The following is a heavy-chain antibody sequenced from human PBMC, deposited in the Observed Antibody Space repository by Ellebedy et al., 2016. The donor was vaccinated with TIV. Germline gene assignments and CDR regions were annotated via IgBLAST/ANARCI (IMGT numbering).Heavy chain of an antibody. Sequence: GGSLRLSCAASGFTFSNAWMNWVRQAPGKGLEWVGRIKSKTDGGAADYAAPVRGRFTISRDDSKNTLYLQMNSLKTEDTAVYFCTTVYRYNYDSVWGQGTLVTVSS. CDR3: TTVYRYNYDSV. V-gene: IGHV3-15*01. D-gene: IGHD5-18*01. CDR1: GFTFSNAW. CDR2: IKSKTDGGAA. J-gene: IGHJ4*02.